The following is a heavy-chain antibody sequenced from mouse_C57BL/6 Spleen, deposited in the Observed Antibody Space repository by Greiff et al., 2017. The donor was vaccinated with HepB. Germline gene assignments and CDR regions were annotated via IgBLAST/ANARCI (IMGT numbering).Heavy chain of an antibody. J-gene: IGHJ3*01. Sequence: EVQLVESGGDLVKPGGSLKLSCAASGFTFSSYGMSWVRQTPDKRLEWVATISSGGSYTYYPDSVKGRFTISRDNAKNTLYLQMSSLKSEDTAMYYCARHDSGGLLAWFAYWGQGTLVTVSA. CDR3: ARHDSGGLLAWFAY. CDR1: GFTFSSYG. V-gene: IGHV5-6*01. CDR2: ISSGGSYT. D-gene: IGHD1-1*01.